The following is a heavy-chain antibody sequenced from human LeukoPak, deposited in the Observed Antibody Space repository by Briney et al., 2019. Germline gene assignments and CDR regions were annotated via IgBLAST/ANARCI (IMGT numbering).Heavy chain of an antibody. CDR3: ARASDYDFWSGYFDY. CDR2: IIPIFGTA. J-gene: IGHJ4*02. CDR1: GGTFSSYA. Sequence: ASVKVTCKASGGTFSSYAISWVRQAPGQGLEWMGGIIPIFGTANYAQKSQGRVTITADESTSTAYMELSSLRSEDTAVYYCARASDYDFWSGYFDYWGQGTLVTVSS. D-gene: IGHD3-3*01. V-gene: IGHV1-69*13.